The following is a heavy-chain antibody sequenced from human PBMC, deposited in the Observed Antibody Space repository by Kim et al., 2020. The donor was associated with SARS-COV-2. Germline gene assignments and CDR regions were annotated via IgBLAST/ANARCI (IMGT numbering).Heavy chain of an antibody. Sequence: GGSLRLSCAASGFTFSSYAMSWVRQAPGKGLEWVSAISGNGISTYYADSVKGRFTISRDNSKNTLFLHMNSLRVEDTAVYYCAKDRGTGITYQYYYGMDDWGRGTTVSVSS. V-gene: IGHV3-23*01. D-gene: IGHD1-1*01. CDR1: GFTFSSYA. CDR2: ISGNGIST. J-gene: IGHJ6*02. CDR3: AKDRGTGITYQYYYGMDD.